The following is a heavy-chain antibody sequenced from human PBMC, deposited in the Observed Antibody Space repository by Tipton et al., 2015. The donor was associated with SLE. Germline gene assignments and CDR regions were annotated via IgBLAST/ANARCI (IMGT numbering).Heavy chain of an antibody. CDR2: ISYDGGSK. Sequence: SLRLSCAASGFTFSDCGMNWVRQAPGKGLEWVALISYDGGSKYYADSVKGRFTISRDNSKNTQYLQMNSLRAEDTAIYYCVKDLGNLGDTWFGTWGQGTLVTVSS. CDR1: GFTFSDCG. J-gene: IGHJ5*02. D-gene: IGHD3-16*01. V-gene: IGHV3-30*18. CDR3: VKDLGNLGDTWFGT.